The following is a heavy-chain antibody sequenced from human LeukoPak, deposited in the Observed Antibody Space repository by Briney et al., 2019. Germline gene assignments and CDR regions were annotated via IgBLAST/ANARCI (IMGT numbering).Heavy chain of an antibody. CDR3: ARFLPRNYPDSSGYYGDY. CDR1: GYTFTGYY. D-gene: IGHD3-22*01. J-gene: IGHJ4*02. Sequence: GASVTVSCKASGYTFTGYYMHWVRQAPGQGREWMGWINPNSGGTNYAQKFQGRVTITRDTSISTPYMELSRLRSDDTAVYYCARFLPRNYPDSSGYYGDYWGTGTPVTVSS. CDR2: INPNSGGT. V-gene: IGHV1-2*02.